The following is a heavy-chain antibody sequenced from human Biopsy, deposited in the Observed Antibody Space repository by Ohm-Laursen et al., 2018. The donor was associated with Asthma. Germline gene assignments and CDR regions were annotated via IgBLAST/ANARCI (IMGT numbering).Heavy chain of an antibody. CDR3: ARTFHFWSPYHAEHYQL. CDR1: GFTFGDYC. Sequence: SLRLSCSASGFTFGDYCMSWVRQVPGQGLEWVANIKHDGSEKNHVDSLEGRFTISRDNAKNLLFLQMNSLRAEDTAVYYCARTFHFWSPYHAEHYQLWGQGTLVTVPS. CDR2: IKHDGSEK. D-gene: IGHD3-3*01. V-gene: IGHV3-7*01. J-gene: IGHJ1*01.